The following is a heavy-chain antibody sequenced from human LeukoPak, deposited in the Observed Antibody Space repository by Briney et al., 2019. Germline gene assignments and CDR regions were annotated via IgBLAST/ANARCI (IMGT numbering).Heavy chain of an antibody. V-gene: IGHV3-23*01. Sequence: GGSLRLSCAASGFTFSSYVMSWVRQAPGKGLEWVSAISGGGGGTYYADSVKGRFTISRENAKNSLSLQMNNLRAADTAVYYCARGGPGYCSGTTRHFYYNAMDVWGQGTTVTVSS. CDR2: ISGGGGGT. CDR3: ARGGPGYCSGTTRHFYYNAMDV. CDR1: GFTFSSYV. D-gene: IGHD2-2*03. J-gene: IGHJ6*02.